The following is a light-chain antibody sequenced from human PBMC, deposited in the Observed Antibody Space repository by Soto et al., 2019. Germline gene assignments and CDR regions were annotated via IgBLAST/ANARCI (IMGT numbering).Light chain of an antibody. CDR2: GAS. Sequence: EIVLTQSPGTLSLSPGERATLSCRASQSVRSSYLAWYQQKPGQAPRLLIYGASSRATGIPDRFSGSGSGTDFTLTISRLEPEDFAVYDCQQYGSSPAYTFGQGTKLEIK. CDR3: QQYGSSPAYT. CDR1: QSVRSSY. V-gene: IGKV3-20*01. J-gene: IGKJ2*01.